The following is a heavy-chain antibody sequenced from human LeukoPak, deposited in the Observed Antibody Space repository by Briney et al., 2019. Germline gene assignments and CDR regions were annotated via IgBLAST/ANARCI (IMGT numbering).Heavy chain of an antibody. V-gene: IGHV3-48*02. CDR3: ARVVVVPAATSFYYYGMDV. CDR1: GFTFSSYS. J-gene: IGHJ6*02. Sequence: GGSLRLSCAASGFTFSSYSMNWVRQAPGKGLEWVSYISSSSSTVYYADSVKGRFTISRDNAKNSLYLQMNSLRDEDTAVYYCARVVVVPAATSFYYYGMDVWGQGTTVTVSS. D-gene: IGHD2-2*01. CDR2: ISSSSSTV.